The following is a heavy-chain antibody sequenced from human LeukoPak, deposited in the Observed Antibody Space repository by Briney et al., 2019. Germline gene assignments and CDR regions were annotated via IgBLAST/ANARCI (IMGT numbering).Heavy chain of an antibody. CDR3: ARDFWSGYYVNWFDP. V-gene: IGHV3-20*04. CDR2: IYWNGGST. D-gene: IGHD3-3*01. Sequence: GGSLRLSCAASGFTFDDYGMSWVRQPPGKGLAWVSGIYWNGGSTGYADSVEGRFTISRDNAKNSLYLQMNSLRAEDTALYYCARDFWSGYYVNWFDPWGQGTLVTVSS. CDR1: GFTFDDYG. J-gene: IGHJ5*02.